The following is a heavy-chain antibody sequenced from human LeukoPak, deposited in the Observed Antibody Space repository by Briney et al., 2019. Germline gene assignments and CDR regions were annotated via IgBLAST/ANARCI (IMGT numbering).Heavy chain of an antibody. J-gene: IGHJ4*02. D-gene: IGHD5-12*01. CDR3: ARGTYSGYDSSFDY. V-gene: IGHV3-21*01. Sequence: PGGSLRLSCTASGFTFSSYNMNWVRQAPRKGLEWVSSFTAYSGASIYYADSVRGRFTISRDNAKNSLYLQINSLRAEDTAVYYCARGTYSGYDSSFDYWGQGTLVTVSS. CDR1: GFTFSSYN. CDR2: FTAYSGASI.